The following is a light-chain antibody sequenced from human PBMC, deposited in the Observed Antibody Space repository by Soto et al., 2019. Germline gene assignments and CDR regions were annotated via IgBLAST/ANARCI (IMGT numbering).Light chain of an antibody. CDR2: EVS. J-gene: IGLJ1*01. V-gene: IGLV2-14*03. Sequence: QSALTQPGSVSGSPGQSITISCTGTSSDVGAYDFVSWYQQHPDKAPKLMIYEVSNRPSGVSNRFSGSKSVNTATLTISGLQAEYEADYYCSSYTSSSTRVFGTGTKVTVL. CDR3: SSYTSSSTRV. CDR1: SSDVGAYDF.